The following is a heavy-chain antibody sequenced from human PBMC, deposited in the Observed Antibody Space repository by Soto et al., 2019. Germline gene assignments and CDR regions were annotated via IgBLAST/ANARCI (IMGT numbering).Heavy chain of an antibody. V-gene: IGHV1-69*13. Sequence: SVKVSCKASGGTFSSYGIAWVRQAPGQGLEWMGDIIPIFGREKYAQRIQDRVTITADESTNTAYMELSSLRYEDMAAYYCAIFAIELAGTLDVWGQGTLVTVSS. CDR2: IIPIFGRE. D-gene: IGHD2-2*02. CDR1: GGTFSSYG. CDR3: AIFAIELAGTLDV. J-gene: IGHJ4*02.